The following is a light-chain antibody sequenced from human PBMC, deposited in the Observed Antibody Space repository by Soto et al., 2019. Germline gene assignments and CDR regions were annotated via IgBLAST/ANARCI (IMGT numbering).Light chain of an antibody. Sequence: VLTQSPGTLSLSPGERATLSCRASQTLSNRHLAWYQQKPGQAPRLLIYGASTRATGIPARFSGTGAGTKFSPTISSLQYEDFVLYYCQQYNGWPLTFGQGTKVDIK. CDR2: GAS. CDR1: QTLSNRH. J-gene: IGKJ1*01. CDR3: QQYNGWPLT. V-gene: IGKV3-15*01.